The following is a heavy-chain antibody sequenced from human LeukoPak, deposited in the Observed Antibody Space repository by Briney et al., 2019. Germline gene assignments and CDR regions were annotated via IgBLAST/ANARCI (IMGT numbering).Heavy chain of an antibody. CDR1: GFTFSSYA. D-gene: IGHD3-16*02. CDR3: AKGNVVTFGGVIVIPNDY. J-gene: IGHJ4*02. Sequence: GGSLRLSCAASGFTFSSYAMSWVRQAPGKGLEWVSAISGSGGSTYYADSVKGRFTISRDNSKNTLYLQMKSLRAEDTAVYYCAKGNVVTFGGVIVIPNDYWGQGTLVTVSS. V-gene: IGHV3-23*01. CDR2: ISGSGGST.